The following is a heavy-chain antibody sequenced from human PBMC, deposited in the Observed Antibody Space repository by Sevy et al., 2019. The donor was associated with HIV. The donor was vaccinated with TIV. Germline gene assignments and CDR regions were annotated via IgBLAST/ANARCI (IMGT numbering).Heavy chain of an antibody. CDR3: AKDRITMIEDAFDV. D-gene: IGHD3-22*01. V-gene: IGHV3-23*01. J-gene: IGHJ3*01. CDR2: LSGYVGST. Sequence: GGSLRLSCAASGFTFSSYAMSWVRQAPGKGLEWVSGLSGYVGSTYYADSVKGRFTISRDNSKNTLYRQMNSLRAEDTAVYYCAKDRITMIEDAFDVWGQGTMDTVSS. CDR1: GFTFSSYA.